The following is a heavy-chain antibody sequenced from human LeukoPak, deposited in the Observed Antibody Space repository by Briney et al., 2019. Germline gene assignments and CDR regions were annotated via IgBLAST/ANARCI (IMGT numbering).Heavy chain of an antibody. CDR3: ARVAGEDDNWFDP. V-gene: IGHV4-59*01. Sequence: SETLSLTCTVSGGSISSYYWSWIRQPPGKGLEWIGYIYYSGSTNYNPSLKSRVTISVDTSKNQFSLKLSSVTAADTAVYYCARVAGEDDNWFDPWGQGTLVTDSS. CDR2: IYYSGST. D-gene: IGHD2-21*01. J-gene: IGHJ5*02. CDR1: GGSISSYY.